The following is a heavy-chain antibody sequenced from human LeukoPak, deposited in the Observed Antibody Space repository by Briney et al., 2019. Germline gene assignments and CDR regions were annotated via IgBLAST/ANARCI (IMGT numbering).Heavy chain of an antibody. CDR1: GGSISSYY. Sequence: SETLSLTCTVSGGSISSYYWSWIRQPPGKGLEWIGYIYYSGSTYYNPSLKSRVTISVDTSKNQFSLKLSSVTAADTAVYYCARGSVLRHFNYWGQGTLVTVSS. D-gene: IGHD3-3*01. J-gene: IGHJ4*02. V-gene: IGHV4-59*08. CDR2: IYYSGST. CDR3: ARGSVLRHFNY.